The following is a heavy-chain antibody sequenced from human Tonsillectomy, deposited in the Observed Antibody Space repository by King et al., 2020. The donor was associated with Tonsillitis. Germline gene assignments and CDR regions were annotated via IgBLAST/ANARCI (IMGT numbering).Heavy chain of an antibody. J-gene: IGHJ6*03. CDR1: GCSIRSGTHY. V-gene: IGHV4-61*02. Sequence: QLQESGPGRVKPSQTLSLTCTASGCSIRSGTHYWTWIRQPAGKELQCIGRVFNTGSTNYNPSPKSRVSISVDTSKNHFSLKLISVTAADTSVYYCARGKIDYSYGSRDLERYYHYYRDVWGKGTTVIVSS. CDR3: ARGKIDYSYGSRDLERYYHYYRDV. D-gene: IGHD3-3*01. CDR2: VFNTGST.